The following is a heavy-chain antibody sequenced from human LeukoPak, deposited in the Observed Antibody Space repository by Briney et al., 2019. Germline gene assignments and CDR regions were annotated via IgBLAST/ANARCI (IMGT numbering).Heavy chain of an antibody. J-gene: IGHJ6*03. CDR1: GFTFSSYG. V-gene: IGHV3-30*02. CDR3: ATDTGSNYYYYMDV. D-gene: IGHD2-15*01. Sequence: GGSLRLSCAASGFTFSSYGMHWVRQAPGKGLEWVAFIRYDGSNKYYADSVKGRFTISRDNSKNTLYLQMNSLRAEDTAVYYCATDTGSNYYYYMDVWGKGTTVTISS. CDR2: IRYDGSNK.